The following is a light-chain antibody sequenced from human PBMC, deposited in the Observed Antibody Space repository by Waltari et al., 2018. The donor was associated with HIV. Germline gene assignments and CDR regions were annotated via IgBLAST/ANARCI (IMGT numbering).Light chain of an antibody. V-gene: IGKV3-11*01. J-gene: IGKJ4*01. CDR3: QQRSNWLT. CDR2: DAS. CDR1: QSVSSY. Sequence: ELVLTQSPATLSLSPGERATLSCRASQSVSSYLAWYQQKPGQAPRRLIYDASNRATGIPARFSGSESGTDFTLTISSLEPEDFAVDYCQQRSNWLTFGGGTKVEIK.